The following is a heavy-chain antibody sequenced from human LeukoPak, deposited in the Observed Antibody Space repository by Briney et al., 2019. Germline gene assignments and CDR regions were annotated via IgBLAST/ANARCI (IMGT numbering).Heavy chain of an antibody. CDR2: VNYGGPT. V-gene: IGHV4-39*01. CDR1: GGSISSSSYY. CDR3: ARGDILTGYVY. Sequence: SETLSLTCTVSGGSISSSSYYWNWIRQPPGKGLEWIGSVNYGGPTYYNPSLKSRVTISVDTSRNQFSLKLSSVTAADTAVYYCARGDILTGYVYWGQGALVTVSS. D-gene: IGHD3-9*01. J-gene: IGHJ4*02.